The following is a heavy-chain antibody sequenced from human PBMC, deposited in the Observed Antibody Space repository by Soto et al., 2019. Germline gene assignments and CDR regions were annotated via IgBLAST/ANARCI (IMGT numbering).Heavy chain of an antibody. CDR2: IYPGDSDT. CDR3: ARLQYSSSPYYYYGMDV. V-gene: IGHV5-51*01. J-gene: IGHJ6*02. Sequence: PGESLNISCKGSGYSFTSYWIGWVRQMPGKGLEWMGIIYPGDSDTRYSPSFQGQVTISADKSISTAYLQWSSLKASDTAMYYCARLQYSSSPYYYYGMDVWGQGTTVXVSS. CDR1: GYSFTSYW. D-gene: IGHD6-6*01.